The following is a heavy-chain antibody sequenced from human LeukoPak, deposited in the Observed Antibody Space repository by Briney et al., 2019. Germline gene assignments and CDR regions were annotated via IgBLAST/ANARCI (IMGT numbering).Heavy chain of an antibody. Sequence: SETLSLTCTVSGGSISSYYWSWIRQPPGKGLEWIGYIYHSGSTNYNPSLKSRVTISVDTSKNRFSLKLSSVTAADTAVYYCARGGYDILTGYDYWGQGTLVTVSS. CDR2: IYHSGST. CDR1: GGSISSYY. D-gene: IGHD3-9*01. CDR3: ARGGYDILTGYDY. J-gene: IGHJ4*02. V-gene: IGHV4-59*01.